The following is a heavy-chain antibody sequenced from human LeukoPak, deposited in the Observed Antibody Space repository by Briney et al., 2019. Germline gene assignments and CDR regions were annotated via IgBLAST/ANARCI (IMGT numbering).Heavy chain of an antibody. D-gene: IGHD6-25*01. V-gene: IGHV4-61*02. Sequence: SETLSLTCTVSGGSISSGSYYWSWIRQPAGKGLEWIGRIYTSGSTNYNPSLKSRVTISVDTSKNQVSLKMSSVTAADTAVYYCAKSGGYGLIDYWGQGTLVTVSS. J-gene: IGHJ4*01. CDR3: AKSGGYGLIDY. CDR1: GGSISSGSYY. CDR2: IYTSGST.